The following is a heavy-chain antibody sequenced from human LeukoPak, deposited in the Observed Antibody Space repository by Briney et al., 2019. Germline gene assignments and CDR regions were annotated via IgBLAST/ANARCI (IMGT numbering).Heavy chain of an antibody. D-gene: IGHD1-26*01. V-gene: IGHV4-4*02. Sequence: SDTLSLTCAVSGGSISNNNWWSWVRQHPRKGLEWLGEIYHLGSTNYNPSLKSRVTISVDTSKNQFSLKLTSVTAADTAVYYCARGDSGSFSQFDCWGQGTLVTVSS. CDR1: GGSISNNNW. CDR2: IYHLGST. J-gene: IGHJ4*02. CDR3: ARGDSGSFSQFDC.